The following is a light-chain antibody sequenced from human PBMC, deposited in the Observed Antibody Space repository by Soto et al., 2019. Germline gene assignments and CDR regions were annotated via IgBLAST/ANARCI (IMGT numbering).Light chain of an antibody. CDR2: DVT. J-gene: IGLJ2*01. Sequence: QSALTQPRSVSGSLGPSVTISCTGSDTDVGSYNYVSWYQHHPGNAPKLIIHDVTQRPSGVPDRFSGSKSGYSASLAISGLQADDEAIYDCLSYAGSNTLLFGGGTKLTVL. CDR1: DTDVGSYNY. CDR3: LSYAGSNTLL. V-gene: IGLV2-11*01.